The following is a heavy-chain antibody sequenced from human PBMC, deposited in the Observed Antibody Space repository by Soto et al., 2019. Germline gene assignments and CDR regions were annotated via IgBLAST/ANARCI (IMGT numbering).Heavy chain of an antibody. J-gene: IGHJ6*02. V-gene: IGHV3-30*18. CDR1: GFTFSSYG. Sequence: GGSLRLSCAASGFTFSSYGMHWVRQAPGKGLEWVAVISYDGSNKYYADSVKGRFTISRDNSKNTLYLQMNSLRAEDTAVYYCANSYRQQLVPSYYYYGMDVWGQGTTVTVSS. CDR3: ANSYRQQLVPSYYYYGMDV. D-gene: IGHD6-13*01. CDR2: ISYDGSNK.